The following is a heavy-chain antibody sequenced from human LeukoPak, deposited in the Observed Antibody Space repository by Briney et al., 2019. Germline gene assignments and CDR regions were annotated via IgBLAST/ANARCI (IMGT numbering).Heavy chain of an antibody. Sequence: SQTLSLTCTVSGGSISSGGYYWSWIRQHPGKGLEWIGYIYYSGSTYYNPSLKSRVTISVDTSKNQFSLKLSSVTAADTAVYYCARGSVPQESWAFDIWGQGTMVTVSS. D-gene: IGHD3-10*01. CDR3: ARGSVPQESWAFDI. V-gene: IGHV4-31*03. CDR2: IYYSGST. J-gene: IGHJ3*02. CDR1: GGSISSGGYY.